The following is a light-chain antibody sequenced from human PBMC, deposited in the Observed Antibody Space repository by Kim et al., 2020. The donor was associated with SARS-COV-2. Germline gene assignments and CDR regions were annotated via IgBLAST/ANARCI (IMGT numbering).Light chain of an antibody. V-gene: IGKV1-17*01. CDR2: GAS. CDR1: QDIRND. Sequence: DIQMTQSPSSLSASVGDRVTITCRASQDIRNDLGWYQQNPGRAPKRLIYGASSLQSGVPSRFSGSGSGTEFTLTISSLQPEDFATYFCLQHNTSPLTFGQETRLEI. J-gene: IGKJ5*01. CDR3: LQHNTSPLT.